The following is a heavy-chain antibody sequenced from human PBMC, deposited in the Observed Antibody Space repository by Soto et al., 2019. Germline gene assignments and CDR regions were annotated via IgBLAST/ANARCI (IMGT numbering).Heavy chain of an antibody. CDR2: ISGYNGNT. J-gene: IGHJ6*02. D-gene: IGHD2-2*01. CDR1: GYIFSTYG. CDR3: ARAERHSTSWYAMDV. V-gene: IGHV1-18*01. Sequence: QAQLVQSGAEVKKPGASVKVSCKASGYIFSTYGITWVRQAPGQGLAWMGWISGYNGNTDDGQKLQGRVSMTIETSTSTAYMELRSLRADDTAVYYCARAERHSTSWYAMDVWGQGTTVIVSS.